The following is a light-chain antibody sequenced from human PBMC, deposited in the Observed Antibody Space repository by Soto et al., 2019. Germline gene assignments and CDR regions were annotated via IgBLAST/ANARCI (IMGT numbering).Light chain of an antibody. J-gene: IGLJ3*02. CDR1: SSDVGGYSF. CDR2: EVS. CDR3: SSFAGTNRV. Sequence: QSALTQPPSASGSPGQSVTISCTGTSSDVGGYSFVSWYQQHPGKPPKLIIYEVSKRPSGVPDRFSGSKSGNTASLTVSGLQAEDEADYYCSSFAGTNRVFGGGTKVTVL. V-gene: IGLV2-8*01.